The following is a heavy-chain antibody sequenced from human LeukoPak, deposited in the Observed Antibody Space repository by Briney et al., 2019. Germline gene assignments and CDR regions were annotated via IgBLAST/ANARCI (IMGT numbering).Heavy chain of an antibody. D-gene: IGHD5-12*01. V-gene: IGHV3-48*03. CDR1: GFTFSSYE. CDR2: ICSSGSTI. CDR3: AREPDIVATFGY. J-gene: IGHJ4*02. Sequence: GGSLRLSCAASGFTFSSYEMNWVRQAPGKGLEWVSYICSSGSTIYYADSVKGRFTISRDNAKNSLYLQMNSLRAEDTAVYYCAREPDIVATFGYWGQGTLVTVSS.